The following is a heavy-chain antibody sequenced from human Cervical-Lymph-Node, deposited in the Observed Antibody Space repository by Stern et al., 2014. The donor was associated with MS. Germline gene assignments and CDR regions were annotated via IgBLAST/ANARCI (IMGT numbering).Heavy chain of an antibody. J-gene: IGHJ3*01. CDR1: GYTFSSYA. V-gene: IGHV7-4-1*02. CDR2: INTNTGNP. D-gene: IGHD3-10*01. CDR3: ATLSPYYNEDAFDL. Sequence: QVQLVQSGSELKKPGASVKVSCKASGYTFSSYAMSWVRQAPGQGLEWMGWINTNTGNPTNAQGFTGRFVLSLDTSVSTTYLQISSLKAEDTAVYYCATLSPYYNEDAFDLWGQGTMVTVSS.